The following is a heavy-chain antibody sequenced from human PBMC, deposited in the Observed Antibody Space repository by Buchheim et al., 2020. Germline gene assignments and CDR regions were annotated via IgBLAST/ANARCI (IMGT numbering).Heavy chain of an antibody. J-gene: IGHJ6*02. CDR1: GFSITSSS. Sequence: EVQLVESGGGLVQPGGSLRLSCAASGFSITSSSMFWVRHAPGKGLMWVSQIHTDGSSITYADSVKGRFTMSRDSAKNTLYLQMNSVRDEDASVYYCTRGGVRYGMDFWGQGTT. D-gene: IGHD2-8*01. CDR2: IHTDGSSI. CDR3: TRGGVRYGMDF. V-gene: IGHV3-74*03.